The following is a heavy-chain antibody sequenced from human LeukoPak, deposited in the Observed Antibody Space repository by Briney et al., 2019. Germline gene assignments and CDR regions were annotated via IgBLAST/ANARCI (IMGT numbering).Heavy chain of an antibody. V-gene: IGHV4-31*03. J-gene: IGHJ4*02. CDR3: ARGRVHYYGSGSYGSYFDY. Sequence: SETLSLTCTVSGGSISSGGYYWSWIGQHPGKGLEWIGYIYYSGSTYYNPSLKSRVTISVDTSKNQFSLKLSSVTAADTAVYYCARGRVHYYGSGSYGSYFDYWGQGTLVTVSS. D-gene: IGHD3-10*01. CDR2: IYYSGST. CDR1: GGSISSGGYY.